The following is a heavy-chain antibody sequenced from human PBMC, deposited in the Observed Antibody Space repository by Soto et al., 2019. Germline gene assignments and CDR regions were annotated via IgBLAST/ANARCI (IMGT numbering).Heavy chain of an antibody. V-gene: IGHV1-18*01. CDR3: AKNAVSGDYARHLDY. Sequence: QIHLVQSGPEVRKPGASVKVSCKTSGYTFTTYGLTWVREAPGEGLEWMGWINPYSGNTAFAEKFQDRITVTTDTSTDTAYIELENLQSDDTAVYYYAKNAVSGDYARHLDYWGQGTLVVV. CDR2: INPYSGNT. CDR1: GYTFTTYG. D-gene: IGHD4-17*01. J-gene: IGHJ4*02.